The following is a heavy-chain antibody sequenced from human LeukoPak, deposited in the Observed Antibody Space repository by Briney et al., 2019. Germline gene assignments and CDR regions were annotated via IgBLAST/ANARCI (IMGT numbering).Heavy chain of an antibody. J-gene: IGHJ4*02. CDR3: ARTCGRGTIDPGTSGYITF. V-gene: IGHV4-39*01. D-gene: IGHD3-22*01. Sequence: SETLSLTCTVSGGSISSSNYYWDWLRQTPGQGLEWIGSIYYSGNTYYNPSLESRVTISVDTSKNQFSLEMTSVTAADTAVYYCARTCGRGTIDPGTSGYITFWGPGSLVTVSS. CDR1: GGSISSSNYY. CDR2: IYYSGNT.